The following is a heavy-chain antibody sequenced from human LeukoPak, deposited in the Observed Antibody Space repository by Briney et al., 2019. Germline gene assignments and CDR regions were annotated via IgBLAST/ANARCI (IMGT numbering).Heavy chain of an antibody. J-gene: IGHJ4*02. CDR3: AKRGVVIRVILVGFHKEAYYFDS. V-gene: IGHV3-23*01. D-gene: IGHD3-22*01. CDR2: MSDSGGRT. CDR1: GLTLSNYG. Sequence: GGSLRLSCAVSGLTLSNYGMSWVRQAPGKGLEWVAGMSDSGGRTNYADSVKGRFTISRDNPKNTLYLQMNSLRAEDTAVYFCAKRGVVIRVILVGFHKEAYYFDSWGQGALVTVSS.